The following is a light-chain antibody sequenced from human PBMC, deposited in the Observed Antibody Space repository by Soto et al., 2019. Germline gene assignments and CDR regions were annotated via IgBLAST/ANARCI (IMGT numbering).Light chain of an antibody. CDR3: QHFGSSRGT. CDR1: QSVDSSY. V-gene: IGKV3-20*01. Sequence: EIVWTQSPGTLSLSPGEGATLCCRGSQSVDSSYLAWYHQRPGQAPRLLIYGASSRATGIPDRFSGSGSGTDFTLTISRLEPEDFAVYYCQHFGSSRGTFGQGTKVDIK. J-gene: IGKJ1*01. CDR2: GAS.